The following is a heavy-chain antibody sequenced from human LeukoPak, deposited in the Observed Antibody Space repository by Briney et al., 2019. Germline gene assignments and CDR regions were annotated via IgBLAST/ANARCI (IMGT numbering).Heavy chain of an antibody. V-gene: IGHV3-23*01. J-gene: IGHJ6*02. CDR1: GFTFSTYA. CDR3: AKGPPLRWFGERSSNGMDV. CDR2: ISGSGGST. D-gene: IGHD3-10*01. Sequence: PGGSLRLSCAASGFTFSTYAVSWVRQAPGKGLEWVSTISGSGGSTYYTDSVKGRFTISRDNSKNTLYLQMNSLRAEDTAVYYCAKGPPLRWFGERSSNGMDVWGQGTTVTVSS.